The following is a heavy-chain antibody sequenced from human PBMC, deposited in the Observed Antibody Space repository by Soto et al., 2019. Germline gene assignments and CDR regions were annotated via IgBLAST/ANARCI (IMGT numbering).Heavy chain of an antibody. CDR3: AKSPTDRYSRILDY. V-gene: IGHV3-23*01. J-gene: IGHJ4*02. D-gene: IGHD6-13*01. CDR2: ISGSGGST. Sequence: GGSLRLSCAASGFTFSSYAMSWVRQAPGKGLEWVSAISGSGGSTYYADSVKGRFTISRDNSKNTLYLQMNSLRAEDTAVYYCAKSPTDRYSRILDYWGQGTLVTVSS. CDR1: GFTFSSYA.